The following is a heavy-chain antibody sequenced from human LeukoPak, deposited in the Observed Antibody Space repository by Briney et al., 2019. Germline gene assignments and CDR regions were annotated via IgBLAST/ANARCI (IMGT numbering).Heavy chain of an antibody. V-gene: IGHV3-20*04. D-gene: IGHD3-3*01. Sequence: GGSLRLSCAASGFTFDDYGMSWVRQAPGKGLEWVSGINWNGGSTGYADSVKGRFTISRDNAKNSLYLQMNSLRAEDTALYYCARDAQPRITIFGVVLPEYYYYYMDVWGKGTTVTVSS. CDR1: GFTFDDYG. J-gene: IGHJ6*03. CDR3: ARDAQPRITIFGVVLPEYYYYYMDV. CDR2: INWNGGST.